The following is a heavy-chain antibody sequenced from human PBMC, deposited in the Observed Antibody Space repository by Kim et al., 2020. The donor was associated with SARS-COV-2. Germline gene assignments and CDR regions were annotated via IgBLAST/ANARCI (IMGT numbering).Heavy chain of an antibody. CDR2: NT. V-gene: IGHV1-3*01. Sequence: NTKYSQKFQGRVTITRDTSASTAYMELSSLRSEDTAVYYCARDRSGSHDYWGQGTLVTVSS. D-gene: IGHD1-26*01. J-gene: IGHJ4*02. CDR3: ARDRSGSHDY.